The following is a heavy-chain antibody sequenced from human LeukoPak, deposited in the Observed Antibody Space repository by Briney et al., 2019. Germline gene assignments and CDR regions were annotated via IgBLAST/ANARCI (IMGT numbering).Heavy chain of an antibody. D-gene: IGHD1-26*01. CDR2: ICSGGST. CDR3: ARDVQGWELSDYYYYGMDV. Sequence: GGSLRPSCAASGFTVSSNYMSWVRQAPGKGLEWVSVICSGGSTYYADSVKGRFTISRDNSKNTLYLQMNSLRAEDTAVYYCARDVQGWELSDYYYYGMDVWGQGTTVTVSS. CDR1: GFTVSSNY. V-gene: IGHV3-66*01. J-gene: IGHJ6*02.